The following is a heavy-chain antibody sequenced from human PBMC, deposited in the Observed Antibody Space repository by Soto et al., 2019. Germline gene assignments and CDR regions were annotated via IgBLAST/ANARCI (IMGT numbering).Heavy chain of an antibody. Sequence: ASVKVSCKASGYTFTIHTIHWVRQAPGQRLEWMGWINAGNGNTKYSQKFQGRVTITRDTSASTAYMELSSLRSEDTAVYYCARSIVVVTALDYWGQGTLVTVSS. D-gene: IGHD2-21*02. CDR3: ARSIVVVTALDY. CDR1: GYTFTIHT. V-gene: IGHV1-3*01. CDR2: INAGNGNT. J-gene: IGHJ4*02.